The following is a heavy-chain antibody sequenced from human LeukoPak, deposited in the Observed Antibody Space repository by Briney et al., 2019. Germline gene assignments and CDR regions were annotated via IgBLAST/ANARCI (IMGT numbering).Heavy chain of an antibody. CDR2: ITGSSSYI. V-gene: IGHV3-21*01. Sequence: GGSLRLSCAASGFTFSSYSMNWVRQAPGKGLEWVSSITGSSSYIYYADSVKGRFTISRDNAKNSLYLQMNSLRAEDTAICYCARDGNDGDYSYWGQGTLVTVSS. CDR3: ARDGNDGDYSY. J-gene: IGHJ4*02. CDR1: GFTFSSYS. D-gene: IGHD4-17*01.